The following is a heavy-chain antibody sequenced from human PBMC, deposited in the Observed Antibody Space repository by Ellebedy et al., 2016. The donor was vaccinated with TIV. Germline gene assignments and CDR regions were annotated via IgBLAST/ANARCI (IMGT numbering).Heavy chain of an antibody. Sequence: GESLKISXAASGFTFSSYGMHWVRQAPGKGLEWVAVISYDGSNKYYADSVKGRFTISRDNSKNTLYLQMNSLRAEDTAVYYCAKALGYCSSTSCHEWFGEQPPDYWGQGTLVTVSS. J-gene: IGHJ4*02. CDR3: AKALGYCSSTSCHEWFGEQPPDY. CDR1: GFTFSSYG. D-gene: IGHD2-2*03. V-gene: IGHV3-30*18. CDR2: ISYDGSNK.